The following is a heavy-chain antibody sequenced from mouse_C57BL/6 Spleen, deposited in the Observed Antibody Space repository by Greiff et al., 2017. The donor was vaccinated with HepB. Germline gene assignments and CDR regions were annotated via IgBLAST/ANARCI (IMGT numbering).Heavy chain of an antibody. CDR1: GYTFTDYE. V-gene: IGHV1-15*01. J-gene: IGHJ4*01. CDR2: IDPETGGT. D-gene: IGHD2-1*01. Sequence: QVQLKESGAELVRPGASVTLSCKASGYTFTDYEMHWVKQTPVHGLEWIGAIDPETGGTAYNQKFKGKAILTAAKSSSTAYMELRSLTSEDSAVDYCTRLYYGNNAMDDWGQGTSVTVSS. CDR3: TRLYYGNNAMDD.